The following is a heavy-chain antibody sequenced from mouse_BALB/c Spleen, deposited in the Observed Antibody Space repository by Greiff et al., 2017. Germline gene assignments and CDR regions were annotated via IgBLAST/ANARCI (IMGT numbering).Heavy chain of an antibody. D-gene: IGHD1-1*01. CDR1: GFPFGSYA. Sequence: EVKLVESGGGLVKPGGSLKLSFAASGFPFGSYAMSWVRQTPEKRLEWVATISSGGSYTYYPDSVKGRFTISRDNAKNTLYLQMSSLRSEDTAMYYCARLEGRLYYFDYWGQGTTLTVSS. J-gene: IGHJ2*01. CDR2: ISSGGSYT. V-gene: IGHV5-9-3*01. CDR3: ARLEGRLYYFDY.